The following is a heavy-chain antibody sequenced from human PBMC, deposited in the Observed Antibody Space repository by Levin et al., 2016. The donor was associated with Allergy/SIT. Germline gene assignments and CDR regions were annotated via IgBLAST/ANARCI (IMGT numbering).Heavy chain of an antibody. CDR3: ARSSGRYHGRYWSGAQGTNWFDP. Sequence: SQTLSLTCGLYGESFSGYYWSWIRQSPGAGLEWIGETNQDGRTTFNPSLKSRASISLDISETQFSLTLRQATEADTAVYYCARSSGRYHGRYWSGAQGTNWFDPWGQGTPVTVSS. D-gene: IGHD3-10*01. CDR2: TNQDGRT. J-gene: IGHJ5*02. CDR1: GESFSGYY. V-gene: IGHV4-34*01.